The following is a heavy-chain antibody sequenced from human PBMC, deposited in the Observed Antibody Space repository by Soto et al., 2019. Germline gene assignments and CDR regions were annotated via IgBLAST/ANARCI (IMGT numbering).Heavy chain of an antibody. D-gene: IGHD5-12*01. CDR2: ISGSGGST. CDR3: AKDSSPLVATIENWFDP. Sequence: EVQLLESGGGLVQPGGSLRLSCAASGFTFSSYAMSWVRQAPRKGLEWVSAISGSGGSTYYADSVKGRFTISRDNSKNTLYLQMNSLRAEDTAVYYCAKDSSPLVATIENWFDPWGQGTLVTVSS. J-gene: IGHJ5*02. V-gene: IGHV3-23*01. CDR1: GFTFSSYA.